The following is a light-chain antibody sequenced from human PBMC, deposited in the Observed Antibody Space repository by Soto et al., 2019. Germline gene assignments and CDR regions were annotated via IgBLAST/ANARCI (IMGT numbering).Light chain of an antibody. Sequence: EPVMTQSPATLSVSPGERATLSCRASQSVGSKLAWYQQKPGQAPRLLIYGASSRATGIPARFSGRGSGTEFTLTISGLQSEDFAVYYCQQYNDWPPMYTFGQGTKLEIK. J-gene: IGKJ2*01. CDR1: QSVGSK. CDR2: GAS. CDR3: QQYNDWPPMYT. V-gene: IGKV3-15*01.